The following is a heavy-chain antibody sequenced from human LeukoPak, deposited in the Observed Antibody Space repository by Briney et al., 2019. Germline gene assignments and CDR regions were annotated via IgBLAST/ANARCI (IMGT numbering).Heavy chain of an antibody. J-gene: IGHJ4*02. V-gene: IGHV1-2*02. CDR3: ARDIVVVPAVEAEDC. Sequence: GASVKVSCKASGYIFTDYYLHWVRQAPGQGLEWMGWINPNSGLTNYAKRFQDRVTMTADTSVGTAYMQLTRLTSDDSAVYYCARDIVVVPAVEAEDCWGQGTLVTVTS. CDR2: INPNSGLT. CDR1: GYIFTDYY. D-gene: IGHD2-21*01.